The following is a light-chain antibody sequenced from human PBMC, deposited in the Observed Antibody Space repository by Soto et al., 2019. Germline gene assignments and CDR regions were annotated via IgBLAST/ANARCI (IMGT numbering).Light chain of an antibody. Sequence: QSALTQPASVSGSPGQSITISCTGTSSDVGGYNYVSWYQQHPGKAPKLMIYDVSNRPSGVSNRFSGSKSGNTASLTISGLHGEDEADYYCSSYTSSSIYVFGTGTKLTVL. CDR2: DVS. V-gene: IGLV2-14*01. J-gene: IGLJ1*01. CDR1: SSDVGGYNY. CDR3: SSYTSSSIYV.